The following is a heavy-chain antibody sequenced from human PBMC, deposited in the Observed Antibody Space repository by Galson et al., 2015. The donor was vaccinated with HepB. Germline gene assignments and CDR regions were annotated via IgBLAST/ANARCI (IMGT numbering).Heavy chain of an antibody. CDR3: ATVRGRTPGYYDYIWGSYRSSWFDP. V-gene: IGHV1-24*01. D-gene: IGHD3-16*02. CDR1: GYTLTELS. J-gene: IGHJ5*02. Sequence: SVKVSCKVSGYTLTELSMHWVRQAPGKGLEWMGGFDPEDGETIYAQKFQGRVTMTEDTSTDTAYMELSSLRSEDTAVYYCATVRGRTPGYYDYIWGSYRSSWFDPWGQGTLVTVSS. CDR2: FDPEDGET.